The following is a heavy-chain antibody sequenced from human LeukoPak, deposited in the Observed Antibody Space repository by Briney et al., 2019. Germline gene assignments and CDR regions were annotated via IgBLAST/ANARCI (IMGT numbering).Heavy chain of an antibody. CDR1: GGSISSGGYY. CDR3: ARGGIAARASFDC. J-gene: IGHJ4*02. V-gene: IGHV4-31*03. D-gene: IGHD6-6*01. Sequence: PSETLSLTCTVSGGSISSGGYYWSWIRQHPGKGLKWIGYIYYSGSTYYNPSLKSRVTISVDTSKNQFSLKLSSVTAADTAVYYCARGGIAARASFDCWGQGTLVTVSS. CDR2: IYYSGST.